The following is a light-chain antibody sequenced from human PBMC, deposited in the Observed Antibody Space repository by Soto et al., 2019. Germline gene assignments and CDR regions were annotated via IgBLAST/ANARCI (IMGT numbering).Light chain of an antibody. J-gene: IGKJ5*01. Sequence: DIVLTQSPGTLSLSPGERATHSCRASQSVNSKYLAWYQQKPGQAPRFLIYAASSRATGIPDRFSGSGSGTDFTLTISRLEPEDFAVYYCQHYGSSPPITFGQGTRLEIK. CDR2: AAS. V-gene: IGKV3-20*01. CDR3: QHYGSSPPIT. CDR1: QSVNSKY.